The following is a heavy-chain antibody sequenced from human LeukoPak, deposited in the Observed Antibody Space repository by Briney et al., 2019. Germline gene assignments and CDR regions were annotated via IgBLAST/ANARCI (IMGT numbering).Heavy chain of an antibody. Sequence: GGSLRLSCAASGFTFNNYGMHWVRQAPGKGLEWVSSISSSSSYLYYADSVKGRFTISRDDAKNSLYLQMNSLRAEDTAVYYCARVRYSSSAAADCWGQGTLLTVSS. CDR3: ARVRYSSSAAADC. J-gene: IGHJ4*02. CDR1: GFTFNNYG. V-gene: IGHV3-21*03. CDR2: ISSSSSYL. D-gene: IGHD6-6*01.